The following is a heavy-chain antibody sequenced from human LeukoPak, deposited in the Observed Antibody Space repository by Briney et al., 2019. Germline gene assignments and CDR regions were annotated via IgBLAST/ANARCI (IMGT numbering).Heavy chain of an antibody. V-gene: IGHV5-51*01. D-gene: IGHD3-10*01. J-gene: IGHJ4*02. CDR3: VMGSYSYYFDS. CDR1: GYIFTHYW. CDR2: IYPADSDT. Sequence: GESLKISCQVSGYIFTHYWIGWVRQVAGKGLESMGLIYPADSDTTYSPSFQGQVTISADKSITTAHLRWSSLKASDTAMYYCVMGSYSYYFDSWGQGTLVTVSS.